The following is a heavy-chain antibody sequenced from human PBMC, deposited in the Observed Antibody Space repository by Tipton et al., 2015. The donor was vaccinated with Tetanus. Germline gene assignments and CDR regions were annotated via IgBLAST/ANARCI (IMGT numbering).Heavy chain of an antibody. CDR2: IYEGGDT. J-gene: IGHJ1*01. Sequence: TLSLTCTVSGGSIRGGTFYWGWIRQPPGKGLEWIGSIYEGGDTYYIPSLKSRVTISVDTSKNQFSLNLNSMAAADTGVYYCARXXSGXXXPFXXWGQXXLV. D-gene: IGHD3-22*01. CDR1: GGSIRGGTFY. CDR3: ARXXSGXXXPFXX. V-gene: IGHV4-39*01.